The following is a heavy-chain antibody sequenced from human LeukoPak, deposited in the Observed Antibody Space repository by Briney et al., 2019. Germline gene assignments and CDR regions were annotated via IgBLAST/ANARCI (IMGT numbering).Heavy chain of an antibody. V-gene: IGHV3-48*02. CDR2: RDSGDTT. Sequence: RDSGDTTYYADSVRGRFTISRDNAKKSLYLQMNSLRDEDTAVYYCARANGMDVWGQGTTVTVSS. J-gene: IGHJ6*02. CDR3: ARANGMDV.